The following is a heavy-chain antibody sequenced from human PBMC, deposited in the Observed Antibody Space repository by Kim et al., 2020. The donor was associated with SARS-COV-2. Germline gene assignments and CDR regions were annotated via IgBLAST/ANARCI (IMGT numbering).Heavy chain of an antibody. CDR1: GFTFSSYE. CDR2: ISSDSGSTI. J-gene: IGHJ4*02. CDR3: ARPRRGYNPYWDY. V-gene: IGHV3-48*03. D-gene: IGHD5-12*01. Sequence: GGSLRLSCAASGFTFSSYEMNWVRQAPGKGLEWVSYISSDSGSTIYYADSVKGRFTISRDNAKNSLYLQMNSLRAEDTAVYYCARPRRGYNPYWDYWGQGTLVTVSS.